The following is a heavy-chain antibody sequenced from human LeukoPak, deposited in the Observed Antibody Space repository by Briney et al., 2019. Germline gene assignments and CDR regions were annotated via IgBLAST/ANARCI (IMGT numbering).Heavy chain of an antibody. V-gene: IGHV3-23*01. J-gene: IGHJ4*02. CDR2: LSGRCGRT. D-gene: IGHD2-2*01. CDR1: VFIHSNHV. Sequence: PGGTLRLLCAVSVFIHSNHVINWVRGASGKARVDVSDLSGRCGRTLCTDAVEGRFTISRDNSKNTLFLQMNSLRAEDTALYYCAKGVRSSSRDASDYWGQGTLVTVSS. CDR3: AKGVRSSSRDASDY.